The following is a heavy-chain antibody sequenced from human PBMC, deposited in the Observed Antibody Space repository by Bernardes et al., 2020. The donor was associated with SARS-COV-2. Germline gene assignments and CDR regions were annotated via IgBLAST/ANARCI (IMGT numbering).Heavy chain of an antibody. CDR3: ARDTQSSGWPSYGMDV. CDR1: GYTFTSYY. Sequence: ASVKVSCKASGYTFTSYYMHWVRQAPGQGLEWMGIINPSGGSTSYAQKFQGRVTMTRDTSTSTVYMELSSLRSEDTAVYYCARDTQSSGWPSYGMDVWGQGTTVTVSS. V-gene: IGHV1-46*01. J-gene: IGHJ6*02. D-gene: IGHD6-19*01. CDR2: INPSGGST.